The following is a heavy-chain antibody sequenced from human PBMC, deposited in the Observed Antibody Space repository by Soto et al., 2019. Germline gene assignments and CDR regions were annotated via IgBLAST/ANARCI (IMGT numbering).Heavy chain of an antibody. Sequence: AVTLHVGGAVDGAASRGDSWSRIRQPPGKGLEWSGEINHSGRTNYNPPLKSRVTISVDTSKNQFSLTLSSVTAADTAVYYCASSSFLRSGDLFHGLDVRGQGTTVT. CDR2: INHSGRT. CDR3: ASSSFLRSGDLFHGLDV. V-gene: IGHV4-34*01. CDR1: GAASRGDS. J-gene: IGHJ6*02. D-gene: IGHD3-10*01.